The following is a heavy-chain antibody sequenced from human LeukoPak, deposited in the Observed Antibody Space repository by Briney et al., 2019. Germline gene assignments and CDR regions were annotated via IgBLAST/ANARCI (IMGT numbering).Heavy chain of an antibody. D-gene: IGHD6-13*01. CDR1: GVSISSHY. J-gene: IGHJ6*03. Sequence: SETLSLTCTVSGVSISSHYWSWIRQAPGKGLEWIGYIYYSGSSNYNPSLKSRVTISVDTSKNQFSLKLSSVTAADTAVYYCARERAEYSSSWDSSAYYMDVWGKGTTVTVSS. CDR3: ARERAEYSSSWDSSAYYMDV. CDR2: IYYSGSS. V-gene: IGHV4-59*11.